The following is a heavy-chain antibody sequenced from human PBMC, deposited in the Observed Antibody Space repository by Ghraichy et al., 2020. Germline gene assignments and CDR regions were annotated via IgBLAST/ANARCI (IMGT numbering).Heavy chain of an antibody. Sequence: GSLRLSCAASGFTVSSNYMSWVRQAPGKGLEWVSVIYSGGSTYYADSVKGRFTISRHNSKNTLYLQMNSLRAEDTAVYYCARLRIVGATHAFDIWGQGTMVTVSS. CDR1: GFTVSSNY. V-gene: IGHV3-53*04. D-gene: IGHD1-26*01. J-gene: IGHJ3*02. CDR3: ARLRIVGATHAFDI. CDR2: IYSGGST.